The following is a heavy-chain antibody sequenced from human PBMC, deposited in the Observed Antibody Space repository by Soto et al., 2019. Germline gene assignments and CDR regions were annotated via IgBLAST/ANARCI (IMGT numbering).Heavy chain of an antibody. CDR1: GDSVSSGDYS. V-gene: IGHV4-30-2*01. J-gene: IGHJ4*02. CDR2: IYRSAYT. D-gene: IGHD4-17*01. CDR3: ARGNGEYGNYYFDS. Sequence: PSETLSLTCAVSGDSVSSGDYSWSWIRQPPGEGLELIGYIYRSAYTYYNPSLKSRVIISVDRSKNQFSLRLTSVTAADTAMYYCARGNGEYGNYYFDSWGQGILVTVSS.